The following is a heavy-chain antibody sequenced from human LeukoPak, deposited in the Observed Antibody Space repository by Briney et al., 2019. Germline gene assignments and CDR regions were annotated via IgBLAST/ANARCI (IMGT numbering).Heavy chain of an antibody. D-gene: IGHD2-8*01. CDR3: ARGIVLMVYATGWFDP. V-gene: IGHV4-30-4*08. CDR2: IYYSGST. CDR1: GGSISSGDYY. Sequence: SETLSLTCTVSGGSISSGDYYWSWIRQPPGKGLEWIGYIYYSGSTYYNPSLKSRVTISVDMSKNQFSLKLSSVTAADTAVYYCARGIVLMVYATGWFDPWGQGTLVTVSS. J-gene: IGHJ5*02.